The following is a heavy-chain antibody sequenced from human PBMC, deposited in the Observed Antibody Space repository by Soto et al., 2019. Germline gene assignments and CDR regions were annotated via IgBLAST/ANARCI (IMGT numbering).Heavy chain of an antibody. V-gene: IGHV3-66*01. D-gene: IGHD6-6*01. Sequence: EVQLVESGGGLVQPGGSLRLSCAASGFTVSSNYMSWVRQAPGKGLEWVSVIYSGGSTFYADSVKGRFTISRDNSKNTVHLQMNSLRAEDAGVYYCARESGRGAAQTNYMDGWGKGTTFTVS. CDR3: ARESGRGAAQTNYMDG. J-gene: IGHJ6*03. CDR1: GFTVSSNY. CDR2: IYSGGST.